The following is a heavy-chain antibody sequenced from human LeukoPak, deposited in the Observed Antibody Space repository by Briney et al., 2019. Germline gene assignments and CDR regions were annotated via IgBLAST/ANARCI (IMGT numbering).Heavy chain of an antibody. CDR2: IYYSGST. D-gene: IGHD2-21*01. J-gene: IGHJ6*02. CDR1: GSSISSYY. CDR3: AREGTGLYYYYGMDV. V-gene: IGHV4-59*01. Sequence: NASETLSLTCTVSGSSISSYYWSWIRQPPGKGLEWIGYIYYSGSTNYNPSLKSRVTISVDTSKNQFSLKLSSVTAADTAAYYCAREGTGLYYYYGMDVWGQGTTVTVSS.